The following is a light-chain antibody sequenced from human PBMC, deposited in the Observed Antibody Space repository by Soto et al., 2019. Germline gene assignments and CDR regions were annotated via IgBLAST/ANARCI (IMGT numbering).Light chain of an antibody. Sequence: QSALTQPASVSGSPGQSITISCTGSSSDIGGHNYVSWYQQYPGKAPKLIIYEVTNRPSGVSDRFSGPKSGNTASLTISGLQAEDEADYYCNSYTSTSTLVFGGGTKVTVL. CDR1: SSDIGGHNY. J-gene: IGLJ2*01. CDR3: NSYTSTSTLV. CDR2: EVT. V-gene: IGLV2-14*01.